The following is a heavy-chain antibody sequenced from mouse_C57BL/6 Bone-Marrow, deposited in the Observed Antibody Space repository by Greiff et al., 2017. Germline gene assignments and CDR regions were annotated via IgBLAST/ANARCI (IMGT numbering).Heavy chain of an antibody. Sequence: EVKLVESGPELVKPGASVKISCKASGYTFTDYYMNWVKQSHGKSLEWIGDINPNNGGTSYNQKFKGKATLTVDKSSSTAYMELRSLTSEDSAVYYCARLIYYDKGFAYWGQGTLVTVSA. D-gene: IGHD2-4*01. CDR2: INPNNGGT. J-gene: IGHJ3*01. CDR3: ARLIYYDKGFAY. V-gene: IGHV1-26*01. CDR1: GYTFTDYY.